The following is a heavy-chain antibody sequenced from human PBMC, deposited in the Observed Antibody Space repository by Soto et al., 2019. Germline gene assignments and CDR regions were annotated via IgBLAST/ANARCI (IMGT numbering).Heavy chain of an antibody. D-gene: IGHD3-9*01. CDR3: VRDTSSGWHLKDH. CDR1: GFTFDDHG. J-gene: IGHJ4*02. CDR2: ISWKSGSI. Sequence: VDLVESGGGLAQPGRSLRLSCVASGFTFDDHGMHWVRQIPGRGLELVSGISWKSGSIGYAESVKGRFTIFRDNAKNSLYLEMNSLRQEDTALYYCVRDTSSGWHLKDHWGQGVQVSVSS. V-gene: IGHV3-9*01.